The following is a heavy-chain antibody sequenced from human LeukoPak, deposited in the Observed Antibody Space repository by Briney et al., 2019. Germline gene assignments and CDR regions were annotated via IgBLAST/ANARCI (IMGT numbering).Heavy chain of an antibody. V-gene: IGHV3-23*01. CDR1: GFTFSNYA. CDR2: ISGSGSST. Sequence: PGGSLRLSCAASGFTFSNYAMTWVRQAPGKGLEWVSGISGSGSSTYYADSVKGRFTISRDNSKNTLYLQMNSLRAEDTAVYYCARVYYYDSSGYFDYWGQGTLVTVSS. D-gene: IGHD3-22*01. CDR3: ARVYYYDSSGYFDY. J-gene: IGHJ4*02.